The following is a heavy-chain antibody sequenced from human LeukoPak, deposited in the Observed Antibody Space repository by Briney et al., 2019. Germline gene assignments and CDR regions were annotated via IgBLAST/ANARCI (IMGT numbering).Heavy chain of an antibody. CDR1: GFTFSSYS. D-gene: IGHD2-2*02. J-gene: IGHJ6*02. V-gene: IGHV3-21*01. CDR2: ISSSSSYI. CDR3: ASLCSSTSCYIGMDV. Sequence: GGSLRLSCAASGFTFSSYSMNWVRQAPGKGLEWVSSISSSSSYIYYADSVKGRFTISRDNAKNLLYLQMNSLRAEDTAVYYCASLCSSTSCYIGMDVWGQGTTVTVSS.